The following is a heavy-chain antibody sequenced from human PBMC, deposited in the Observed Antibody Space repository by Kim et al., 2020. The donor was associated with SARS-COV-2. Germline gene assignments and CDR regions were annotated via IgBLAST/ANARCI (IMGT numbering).Heavy chain of an antibody. D-gene: IGHD1-26*01. CDR1: GFTFSSYA. Sequence: GGSLRLSCAASGFTFSSYAMHWVRQAPGKGLEWVAVISYDGSNKYYADSVKGRFTISRDNSKNTLYLQMNSLRAEDRAVYYCARNSPGPWGATCLDYWGQGTLVTVSS. J-gene: IGHJ4*02. CDR2: ISYDGSNK. CDR3: ARNSPGPWGATCLDY. V-gene: IGHV3-30*04.